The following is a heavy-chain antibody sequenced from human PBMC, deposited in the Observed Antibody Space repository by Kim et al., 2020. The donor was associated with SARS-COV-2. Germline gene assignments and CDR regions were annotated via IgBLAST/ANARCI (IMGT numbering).Heavy chain of an antibody. CDR2: MNPNSGNT. CDR3: ARGPAVAGRPIYYYGMDV. Sequence: ASVKVSCKASGYTFTSYDINWVRQATGQGLEWMGWMNPNSGNTGYAQKFQGRVTMTRNTSISTAYMELSSLRSEDTAVYYCARGPAVAGRPIYYYGMDVWGQGTTVTVSS. V-gene: IGHV1-8*01. D-gene: IGHD6-19*01. CDR1: GYTFTSYD. J-gene: IGHJ6*02.